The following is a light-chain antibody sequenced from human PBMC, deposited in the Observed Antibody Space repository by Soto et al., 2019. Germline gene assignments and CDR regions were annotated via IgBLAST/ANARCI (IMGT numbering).Light chain of an antibody. V-gene: IGLV2-14*01. CDR2: EVS. CDR3: SSYTSTSTVV. CDR1: SSDVGGYNY. Sequence: QSVLTQPASVSGSPGQSITISCTGTSSDVGGYNYVSWYQHHPGKAPRLMIYEVSNRPSGISNRFSASKSGNTASLTISGIQAEDEADYYCSSYTSTSTVVFGGGTKLTVL. J-gene: IGLJ3*02.